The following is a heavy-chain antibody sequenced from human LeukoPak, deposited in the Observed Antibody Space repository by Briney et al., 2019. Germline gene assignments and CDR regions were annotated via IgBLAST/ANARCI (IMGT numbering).Heavy chain of an antibody. CDR1: GFTFSSCS. Sequence: GGSLRLSCAASGFTFSSCSMNWVRQAPGKGLEWVSSISSSSSYIYYADSVKGRFTISRDNAKNSLYLQMNSLRAEDTAVYYCARVDSSGWYDWFDPWGQGTLVTVSS. D-gene: IGHD6-19*01. CDR2: ISSSSSYI. CDR3: ARVDSSGWYDWFDP. J-gene: IGHJ5*02. V-gene: IGHV3-21*01.